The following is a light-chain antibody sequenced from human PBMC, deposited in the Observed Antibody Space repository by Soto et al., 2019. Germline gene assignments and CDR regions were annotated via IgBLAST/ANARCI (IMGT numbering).Light chain of an antibody. V-gene: IGKV3-20*01. Sequence: EIVLTQSPGTLSLSPGERATLSCRASQSVSGSYLAWYQQKPGQAPRLLIYGASSRATGIPDRFSGSGSGTDFTLTISRLEPEDFAVYYCQQYGCLGGGFTFGPGTKVDIE. J-gene: IGKJ3*01. CDR1: QSVSGSY. CDR3: QQYGCLGGGFT. CDR2: GAS.